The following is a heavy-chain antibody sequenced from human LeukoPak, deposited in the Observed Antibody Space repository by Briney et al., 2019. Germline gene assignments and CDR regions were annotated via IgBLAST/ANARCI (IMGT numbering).Heavy chain of an antibody. J-gene: IGHJ4*02. V-gene: IGHV4-59*01. CDR2: VSDSGST. CDR1: LDSFSGYL. Sequence: SETLSLTCTVSLDSFSGYLWAWIRQPPGKGLEWIVYVSDSGSTNYNPSLNSRPSISLYAAKNQFSLKLRSVTAADTAVYYCARSHGLYWGQGTLVTVSS. CDR3: ARSHGLY.